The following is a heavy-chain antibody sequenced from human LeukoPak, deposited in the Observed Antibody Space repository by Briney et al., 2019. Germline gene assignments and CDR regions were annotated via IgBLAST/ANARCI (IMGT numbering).Heavy chain of an antibody. D-gene: IGHD5-18*01. V-gene: IGHV4-34*01. CDR2: INHSGST. CDR1: GGSFSGYY. Sequence: SETLSLTCAVYGGSFSGYYWSWIRQPPGKGLGWIGEINHSGSTNYNPSLKSRVTISVDKSKNQFSLKLSSVTAADTAVYYCARVIQGYSYVSVRWFDPWGQGTLVTVSS. CDR3: ARVIQGYSYVSVRWFDP. J-gene: IGHJ5*02.